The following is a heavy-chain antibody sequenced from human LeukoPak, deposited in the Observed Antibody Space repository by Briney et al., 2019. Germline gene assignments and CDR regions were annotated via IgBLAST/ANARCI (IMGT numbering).Heavy chain of an antibody. V-gene: IGHV3-66*01. CDR3: ARAAYVWGSYRPYYFDY. CDR1: GFTVSSNY. CDR2: IYSGGST. Sequence: GSLRRSCAASGFTVSSNYMSWVRQAPGKGLEWVSVIYSGGSTYYADSVKGRFTISRDNSKNTLYLQMNSLRAEDTAVYYCARAAYVWGSYRPYYFDYWGQGTLVTVSS. D-gene: IGHD3-16*02. J-gene: IGHJ4*02.